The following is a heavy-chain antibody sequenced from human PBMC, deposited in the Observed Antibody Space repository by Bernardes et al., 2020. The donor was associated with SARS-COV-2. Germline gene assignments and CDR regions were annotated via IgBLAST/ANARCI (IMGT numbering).Heavy chain of an antibody. CDR2: INPSGGST. D-gene: IGHD3-9*01. V-gene: IGHV1-46*01. CDR3: ARDGWRYYDILTGYYPPTSYYYMDV. J-gene: IGHJ6*03. Sequence: ASVKVSCKASGYTFTSYYMHWVRQAPGQGLEWMGIINPSGGSTSYAQKFQGRVTMTRDTSTSTVYMELSSLRSEDTAVYYCARDGWRYYDILTGYYPPTSYYYMDVWGKGTTVTVSS. CDR1: GYTFTSYY.